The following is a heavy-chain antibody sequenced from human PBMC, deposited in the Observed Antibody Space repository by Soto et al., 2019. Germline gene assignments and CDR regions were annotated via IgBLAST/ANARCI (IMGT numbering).Heavy chain of an antibody. J-gene: IGHJ4*02. D-gene: IGHD5-12*01. CDR1: GGSISPYY. Sequence: PSETLSLTCAVSGGSISPYYWNWIRQPPGKGLEWIGYIHYSGSTNYNPSLKSRVSMSVDTSKNQFSLKLSSVTAADTAVYFCARRPGATTLDYWGQGTPVTVSS. CDR3: ARRPGATTLDY. CDR2: IHYSGST. V-gene: IGHV4-59*01.